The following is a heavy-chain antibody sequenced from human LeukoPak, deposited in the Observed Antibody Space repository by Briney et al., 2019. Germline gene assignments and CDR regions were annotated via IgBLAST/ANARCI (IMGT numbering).Heavy chain of an antibody. CDR3: ARDEYYYDSSGYFFTDLP. J-gene: IGHJ5*02. V-gene: IGHV1-2*02. Sequence: ASVKVSCKASGYTFTGYYMHWVRQAPGQGLEWMGWINPNSGGTNYAQKFQGRVTMTRDTSISTAYMELSRLRSDDTAVYYCARDEYYYDSSGYFFTDLPWGQGTLVTVSS. D-gene: IGHD3-22*01. CDR1: GYTFTGYY. CDR2: INPNSGGT.